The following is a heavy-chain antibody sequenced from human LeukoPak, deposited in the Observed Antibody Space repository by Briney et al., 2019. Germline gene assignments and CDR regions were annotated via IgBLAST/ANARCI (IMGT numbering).Heavy chain of an antibody. CDR3: ARAHMVRGVICLGY. Sequence: ASVKVSCKASGYTFTSYGISWVRQAHGQGLEWMGWISAYNGNTNYAQKLQGRVTMTTDTSTSTAYMELRSLRSDDTAVYYCARAHMVRGVICLGYWGQGTLVTVSS. D-gene: IGHD3-10*01. CDR1: GYTFTSYG. J-gene: IGHJ4*02. V-gene: IGHV1-18*01. CDR2: ISAYNGNT.